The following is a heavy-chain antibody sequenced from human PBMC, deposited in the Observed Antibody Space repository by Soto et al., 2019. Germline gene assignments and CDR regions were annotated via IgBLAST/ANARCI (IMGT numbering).Heavy chain of an antibody. CDR2: IYYSGST. V-gene: IGHV4-28*03. D-gene: IGHD2-2*01. CDR1: GYSISSSNW. CDR3: ARVFRRAMHAFDI. Sequence: PSEALSLTCAVSGYSISSSNWWGWIRQPPGKGLEWIGYIYYSGSTNYNPSLKSRVTISVDTSKNQFSLKLSSVTPADTAVYYCARVFRRAMHAFDIWGQGTMVTVSS. J-gene: IGHJ3*02.